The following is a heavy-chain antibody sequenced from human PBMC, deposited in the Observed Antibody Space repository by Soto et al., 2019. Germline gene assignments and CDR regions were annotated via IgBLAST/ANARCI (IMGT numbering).Heavy chain of an antibody. V-gene: IGHV3-48*03. CDR2: ISSSGTLI. CDR1: GFTFSNYE. Sequence: PGGSLRLSCTVSGFTFSNYEINWVRQAPGKGLEWISYISSSGTLIYYSDSVQGRFRVSRDNAKESLYLQMNSLRAEDTAVYYCARYLPDPWGQGTLVTVSS. D-gene: IGHD3-9*01. J-gene: IGHJ5*02. CDR3: ARYLPDP.